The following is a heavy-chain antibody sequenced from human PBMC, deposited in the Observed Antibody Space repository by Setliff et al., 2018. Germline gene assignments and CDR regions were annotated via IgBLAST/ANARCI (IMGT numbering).Heavy chain of an antibody. D-gene: IGHD2-15*01. V-gene: IGHV3-33*06. CDR1: GFTFSSYG. CDR3: AKDTLGYCSGGSCYGDDY. Sequence: HPGGSLRLSCAASGFTFSSYGMHWVRQAPGKGLEWVAVIWYDGSNKYYADSVKGRFTISRDNSKNTLYLQMNNLRAEDTAVYYCAKDTLGYCSGGSCYGDDYWGQGTLVTVSS. CDR2: IWYDGSNK. J-gene: IGHJ4*02.